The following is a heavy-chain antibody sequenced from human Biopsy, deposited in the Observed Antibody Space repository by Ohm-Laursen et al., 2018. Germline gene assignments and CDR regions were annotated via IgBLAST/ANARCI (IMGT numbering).Heavy chain of an antibody. CDR1: GFSFSDYH. CDR2: ISGGGTI. CDR3: ARDTRWSPYSMDV. Sequence: SLRLSCTASGFSFSDYHMRWIRQAPGRGLEWVSYISGGGTIYYGDSMKGRVTISRDNAKNSLYLQMHSLRAEVTAVYYCARDTRWSPYSMDVWGQGTTVTVSS. D-gene: IGHD4-23*01. V-gene: IGHV3-11*01. J-gene: IGHJ6*02.